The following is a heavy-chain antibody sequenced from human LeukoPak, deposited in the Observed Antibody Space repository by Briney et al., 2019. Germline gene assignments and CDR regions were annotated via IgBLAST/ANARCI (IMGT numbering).Heavy chain of an antibody. V-gene: IGHV4-39*01. Sequence: TLSLTCTVSGGSISSSSYYWGWIRQPPGKGLEWIGSIYYSGSTYYNPSLKSRVTISVDTSKNQFSLKLSSVTAADTAVYYCARIGDYANVYYYYYMDVWGKGTTVTVSS. J-gene: IGHJ6*03. D-gene: IGHD4-17*01. CDR3: ARIGDYANVYYYYYMDV. CDR1: GGSISSSSYY. CDR2: IYYSGST.